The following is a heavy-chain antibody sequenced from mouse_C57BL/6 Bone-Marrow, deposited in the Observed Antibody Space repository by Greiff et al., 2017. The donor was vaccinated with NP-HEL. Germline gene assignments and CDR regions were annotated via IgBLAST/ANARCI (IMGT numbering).Heavy chain of an antibody. D-gene: IGHD2-1*01. J-gene: IGHJ3*01. CDR2: IDPENGDT. CDR1: GFNIKDDY. Sequence: EVQRVESGAELVRPGASVKLSCTASGFNIKDDYMHWVKQRPEQGLEWIGWIDPENGDTEYASKFQGKATITADTSSNTAYLQLSSLTSEDTAVYYCTLYGISFAYWGQGTLVTVSA. CDR3: TLYGISFAY. V-gene: IGHV14-4*01.